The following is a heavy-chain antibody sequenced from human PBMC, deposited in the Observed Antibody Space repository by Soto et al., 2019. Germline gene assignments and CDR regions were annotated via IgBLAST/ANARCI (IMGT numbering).Heavy chain of an antibody. CDR2: ISYDGSNK. CDR3: AKVAHSSGTFDY. J-gene: IGHJ4*02. V-gene: IGHV3-30*18. CDR1: GFIFSSYG. Sequence: QVQLVESGGGVVQPGRSLRLSCAASGFIFSSYGMHWVRQAPGKGLEWVAVISYDGSNKYYADSVKGRFTISRDNSKNTLYLQMNSLRAEDKAVYYCAKVAHSSGTFDYWGQGTLLSVSS. D-gene: IGHD3-3*02.